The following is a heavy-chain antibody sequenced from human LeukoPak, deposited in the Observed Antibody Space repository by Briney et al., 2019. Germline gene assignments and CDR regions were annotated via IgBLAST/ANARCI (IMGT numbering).Heavy chain of an antibody. Sequence: PGGSLRLSCAASGFTFSSHSMNWVRQAPGKGLEWVSYISSSGSTIYYADSVKGRFTISRDNAKNSLYLQMNSLRAEDTAVYYCARDAGYRGYSYGFFDYWGQGTLVTVSS. D-gene: IGHD5-18*01. CDR3: ARDAGYRGYSYGFFDY. CDR1: GFTFSSHS. CDR2: ISSSGSTI. J-gene: IGHJ4*02. V-gene: IGHV3-48*04.